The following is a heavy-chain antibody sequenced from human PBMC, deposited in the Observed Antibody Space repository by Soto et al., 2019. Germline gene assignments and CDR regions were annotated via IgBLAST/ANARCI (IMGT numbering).Heavy chain of an antibody. J-gene: IGHJ4*02. V-gene: IGHV1-24*01. CDR2: VDPEEGET. D-gene: IGHD4-17*01. CDR1: GYTLTELS. CDR3: AIAQFGYGDYYYFDY. Sequence: EASVKVSCKVSGYTLTELSMHWVRQAPGKGLEWMGGVDPEEGETIYAQKFQGRVSMTEDTSTDTDYMELSSLSSAATAVYYCAIAQFGYGDYYYFDYWGQGTLVTVSS.